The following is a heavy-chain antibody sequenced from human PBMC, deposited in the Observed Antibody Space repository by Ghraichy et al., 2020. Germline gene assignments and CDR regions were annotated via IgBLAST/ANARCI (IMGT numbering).Heavy chain of an antibody. CDR3: AREYGSSWYSTFDY. V-gene: IGHV3-48*01. CDR2: ISSSSSTI. D-gene: IGHD6-13*01. Sequence: GGSLRLSCAASGFTFSSYSMNWVRQAPGKGLEWVSYISSSSSTIYYADSVKGRFTISRDNAKNSLYLQMNSLRAEDTAVYYCAREYGSSWYSTFDYWGQGTLVTVSS. J-gene: IGHJ4*02. CDR1: GFTFSSYS.